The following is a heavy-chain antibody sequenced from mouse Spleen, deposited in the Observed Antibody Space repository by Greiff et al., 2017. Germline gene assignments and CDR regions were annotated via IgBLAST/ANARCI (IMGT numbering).Heavy chain of an antibody. CDR1: GFTFSDAW. V-gene: IGHV6-6*01. CDR2: IRNKANNHAT. Sequence: EVKVEESGGGLVQPGGSMKLSCAASGFTFSDAWMDWVRQSPEKGLEWVAEIRNKANNHATYYAESVKGRFTISRDDSKSSVYLQMNSLRAEDTGIYYCTRGGPPMITTGAMDYWGQGTSVTVSS. D-gene: IGHD2-4*01. CDR3: TRGGPPMITTGAMDY. J-gene: IGHJ4*01.